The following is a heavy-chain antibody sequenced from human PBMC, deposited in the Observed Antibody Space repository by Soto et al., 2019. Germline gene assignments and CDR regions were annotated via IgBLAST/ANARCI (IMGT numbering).Heavy chain of an antibody. Sequence: ASVKVSCKASGYTFTSYDISWVRQATGQGLEWMGWMNPNNGNTDYAPKFQGRVTMTMNTSIGTAYMELSSLRSEDTAVYYCARSPRNYYALGSYSYFRHWGQGTLVTAPQ. J-gene: IGHJ1*01. V-gene: IGHV1-8*01. CDR3: ARSPRNYYALGSYSYFRH. CDR1: GYTFTSYD. CDR2: MNPNNGNT. D-gene: IGHD3-10*01.